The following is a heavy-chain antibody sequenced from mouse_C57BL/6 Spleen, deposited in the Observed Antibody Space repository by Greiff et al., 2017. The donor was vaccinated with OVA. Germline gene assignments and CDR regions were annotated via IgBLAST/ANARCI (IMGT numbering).Heavy chain of an antibody. CDR3: AREWLRTYYYAMDY. Sequence: QVQLQQSGPELVKPGASVKISCKASGYAFSSSWMNWVKQRPGKGLEWIGRIYPGDGDTKYNGKFKGKATLTADKSSSTAYMQLSSLTSEDSAVYFCAREWLRTYYYAMDYWGQGTSVTVSS. CDR2: IYPGDGDT. J-gene: IGHJ4*01. CDR1: GYAFSSSW. V-gene: IGHV1-82*01. D-gene: IGHD2-2*01.